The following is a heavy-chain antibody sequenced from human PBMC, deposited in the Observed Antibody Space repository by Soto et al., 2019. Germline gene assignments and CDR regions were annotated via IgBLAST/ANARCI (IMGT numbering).Heavy chain of an antibody. CDR1: GGSISSSSYY. CDR3: ARLPSREYQRLAYYYYYMDV. D-gene: IGHD2-2*01. CDR2: IYYSGST. V-gene: IGHV4-39*01. Sequence: QLQLQESGPGLVKPSETLSLTCTVSGGSISSSSYYWGWIRQPPGKGLEWIGSIYYSGSTYYNPSLKRRLTISVHTSKNQFSLKLGYVTAADTAVYYWARLPSREYQRLAYYYYYMDVWGKGTTVTVSS. J-gene: IGHJ6*03.